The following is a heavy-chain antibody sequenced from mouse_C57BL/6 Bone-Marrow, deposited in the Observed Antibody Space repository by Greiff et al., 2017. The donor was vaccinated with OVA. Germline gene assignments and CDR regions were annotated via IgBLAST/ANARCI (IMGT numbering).Heavy chain of an antibody. CDR1: GFNIKDDY. CDR3: TTHVHYCGSSYFDY. J-gene: IGHJ2*01. D-gene: IGHD1-1*01. CDR2: IDPENGDT. Sequence: EVQLQQSGAELVRPGASVKLSCTASGFNIKDDYMHWVKQRPEQGLEWIGWIDPENGDTEYASKFQGKATITADTSSNTAYLQLSSLTSEDTAVYYCTTHVHYCGSSYFDYWGQGTPLTVSS. V-gene: IGHV14-4*01.